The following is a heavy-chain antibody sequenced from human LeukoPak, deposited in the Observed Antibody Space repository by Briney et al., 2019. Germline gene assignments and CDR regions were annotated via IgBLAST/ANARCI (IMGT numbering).Heavy chain of an antibody. V-gene: IGHV3-21*01. CDR2: ITSSSSYA. CDR3: ARVNGRSSSWYDY. Sequence: GGSLRLSCEASGFTFSTYNMNWVRQAPGKRLEWVSSITSSSSYAFYADSVKGRFTISRDNAKSTLYLQMNSLRAEDTAVYYCARVNGRSSSWYDYWGQGTLVTVSS. J-gene: IGHJ4*02. D-gene: IGHD6-13*01. CDR1: GFTFSTYN.